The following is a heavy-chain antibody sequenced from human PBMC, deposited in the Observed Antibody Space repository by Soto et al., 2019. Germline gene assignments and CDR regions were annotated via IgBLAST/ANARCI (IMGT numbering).Heavy chain of an antibody. J-gene: IGHJ5*02. CDR1: GFTLNYYA. CDR3: AKEIAASATLWLDP. CDR2: ITSTGDT. D-gene: IGHD6-13*01. V-gene: IGHV3-23*01. Sequence: EVQLLESGGGLVQPGGSLRLSCAASGFTLNYYAINWVRQAPGKGLEWVSAITSTGDTYYVDYVKGRFTISRDNSKNTLYLQMNSLRAEDTAVYYCAKEIAASATLWLDPWGQGTLVTVSS.